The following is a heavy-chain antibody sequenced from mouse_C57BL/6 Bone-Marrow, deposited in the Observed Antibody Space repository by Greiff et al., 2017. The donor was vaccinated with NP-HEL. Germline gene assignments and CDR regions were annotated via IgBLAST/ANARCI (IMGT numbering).Heavy chain of an antibody. V-gene: IGHV1-19*01. CDR1: GYTFTDYY. J-gene: IGHJ1*03. CDR3: ERGRRHWYFDV. CDR2: INPYNGGT. Sequence: EVQLQQSGPVLVKPGASVKMSCKASGYTFTDYYMNWVKQSHGKSLEWIGVINPYNGGTSYNQKFKGKATLTVDKSSSTAYMELNSLTSEDSAVSYCERGRRHWYFDVWGTGTTVTVSS.